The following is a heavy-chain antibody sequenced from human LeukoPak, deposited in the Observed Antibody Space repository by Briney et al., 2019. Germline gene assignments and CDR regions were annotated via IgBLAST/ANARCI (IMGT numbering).Heavy chain of an antibody. CDR3: ARDHGYAIDY. V-gene: IGHV3-48*02. J-gene: IGHJ4*02. CDR1: GFTFSYYS. D-gene: IGHD5-12*01. CDR2: INSISGEI. Sequence: GGSLRLSCVASGFTFSYYSMDWVRQAPEKGLEWVSYINSISGEIWYADSVKGRFTISRDDAKNLLYLQMNSLRDEDTAVYYCARDHGYAIDYWGQGTLVTVSS.